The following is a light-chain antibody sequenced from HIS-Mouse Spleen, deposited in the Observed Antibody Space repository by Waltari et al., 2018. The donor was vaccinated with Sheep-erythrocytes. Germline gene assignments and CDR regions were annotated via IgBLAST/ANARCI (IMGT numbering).Light chain of an antibody. CDR3: SSYAGSNNWV. J-gene: IGLJ3*02. Sequence: QSALTQPPSASGSPGQSVTISCTGTSSDVGGYNYVSWYQQHPGKAPKLMIYEVSKRPSGVPGRFSGSKSCNTASLTVSGLQAEDEADYYCSSYAGSNNWVFGGGTKLTVL. CDR1: SSDVGGYNY. CDR2: EVS. V-gene: IGLV2-8*01.